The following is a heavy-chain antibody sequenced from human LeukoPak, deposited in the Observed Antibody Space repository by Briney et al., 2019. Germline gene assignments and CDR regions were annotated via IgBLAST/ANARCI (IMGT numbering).Heavy chain of an antibody. J-gene: IGHJ4*02. CDR3: ARKARDGYKFDY. CDR2: IYNIKST. V-gene: IGHV4-61*01. D-gene: IGHD5-24*01. CDR1: GVSVSSGFYF. Sequence: SETLSLTCTVSGVSVSSGFYFWSWIRQTPGKGLEWIAYIYNIKSTNYSPSLKSRATVSVDTSKNQFSLRLSSVTAADTAVYYCARKARDGYKFDYWGQGTLVTVSS.